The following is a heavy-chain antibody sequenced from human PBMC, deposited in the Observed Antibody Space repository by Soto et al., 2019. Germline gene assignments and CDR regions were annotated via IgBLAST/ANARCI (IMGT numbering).Heavy chain of an antibody. CDR2: ISGSGGST. Sequence: GGSLRLSCAASGFTFSSYAMSWVRQAPGKGLEWVSAISGSGGSTYYADSVKGRFTISRDNSKNTLYLQMNSLRAEDTAVYYCAKLDNAVVTAIHVYWGQGTLVTVSS. CDR1: GFTFSSYA. V-gene: IGHV3-23*01. J-gene: IGHJ4*02. D-gene: IGHD2-21*02. CDR3: AKLDNAVVTAIHVY.